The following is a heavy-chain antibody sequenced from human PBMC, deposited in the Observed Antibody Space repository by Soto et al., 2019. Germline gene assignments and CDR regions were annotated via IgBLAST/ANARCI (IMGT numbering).Heavy chain of an antibody. CDR1: GFIFSNYG. CDR2: ISYDGSKE. J-gene: IGHJ6*02. V-gene: IGHV3-30*18. D-gene: IGHD3-10*01. CDR3: AKEIARVRGCINDIDI. Sequence: GGSLRLSCAASGFIFSNYGMHWVRQAPGKGLEWVAVISYDGSKEYYADSVKGRFTISRDNSKNTLHLQLNSLRADDTAVYYCAKEIARVRGCINDIDIWGQATSVTVSS.